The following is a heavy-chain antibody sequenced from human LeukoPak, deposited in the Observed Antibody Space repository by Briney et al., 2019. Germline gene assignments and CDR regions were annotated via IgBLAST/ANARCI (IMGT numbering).Heavy chain of an antibody. CDR1: GFDFSTYA. V-gene: IGHV3-21*01. D-gene: IGHD2-2*01. J-gene: IGHJ3*01. CDR2: ISTMSNYI. Sequence: GGSLRLSCAASGFDFSTYAINWVRQAPGKGLEWVSSISTMSNYIFYGDSVKGRFTISRDNAKNSVYLQMTSLRPEDTAVYYCARPRYCSSISCYFHAFDVWGQGTMVTVSS. CDR3: ARPRYCSSISCYFHAFDV.